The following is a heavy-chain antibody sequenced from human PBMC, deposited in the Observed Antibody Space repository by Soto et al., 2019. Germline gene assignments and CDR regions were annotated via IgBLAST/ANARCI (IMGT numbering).Heavy chain of an antibody. CDR3: ARIKLVDFFFINVDVYDLDV. Sequence: GGSLRLSCAASGFTFSSDALSWVRQAPGKGLEWVSSISGSGASTYYADSVKGRFTISRDNSRNTVYLQMNSLRDEDTAVYYCARIKLVDFFFINVDVYDLDVWGQGTPVTVSS. V-gene: IGHV3-23*01. CDR2: ISGSGAST. J-gene: IGHJ6*02. CDR1: GFTFSSDA. D-gene: IGHD2-15*01.